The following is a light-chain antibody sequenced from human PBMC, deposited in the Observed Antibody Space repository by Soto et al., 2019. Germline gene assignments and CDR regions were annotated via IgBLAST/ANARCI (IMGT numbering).Light chain of an antibody. Sequence: DIQMTQSPSTLSASVGDRVTITCRASQSISTRLAWYQQKPGKAPNLLIYDASSLESGVPSRFSGSASGTECTLTNRSLQTDDFASYYCQQYNSYSTFGQGTKVEIK. V-gene: IGKV1-5*01. CDR1: QSISTR. J-gene: IGKJ1*01. CDR3: QQYNSYST. CDR2: DAS.